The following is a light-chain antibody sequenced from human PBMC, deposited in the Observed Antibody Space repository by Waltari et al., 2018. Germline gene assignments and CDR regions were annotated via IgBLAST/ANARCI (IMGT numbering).Light chain of an antibody. CDR1: SSNIGSNY. CDR2: RNN. J-gene: IGLJ2*01. CDR3: AAWDDSLSGCVV. Sequence: QPVLTQPPSASGTPGQRVTISCSGRSSNIGSNYAFWSQQLPGTAPKLLIYRNNQRPTGVPDRFFGSKSGTSASLVISGLRSEDEAYYYCAAWDDSLSGCVVFGGGTKVTVL. V-gene: IGLV1-47*01.